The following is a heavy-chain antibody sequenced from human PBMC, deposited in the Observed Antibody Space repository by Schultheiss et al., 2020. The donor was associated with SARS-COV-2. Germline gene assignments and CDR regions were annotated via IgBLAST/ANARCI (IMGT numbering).Heavy chain of an antibody. D-gene: IGHD2-21*02. CDR3: AREMDAWCGGDCYYYYYGMDV. Sequence: SQTLSLTCTVSGGSISSYYWTWIRQHPGKGLEWIGYISYSGSTYYNPSLKSRVTMSLDTSKNQVSLQLSSVTAADTAVYYCAREMDAWCGGDCYYYYYGMDVWGQGTTVTVSS. V-gene: IGHV4-31*03. J-gene: IGHJ6*02. CDR2: ISYSGST. CDR1: GGSISSYY.